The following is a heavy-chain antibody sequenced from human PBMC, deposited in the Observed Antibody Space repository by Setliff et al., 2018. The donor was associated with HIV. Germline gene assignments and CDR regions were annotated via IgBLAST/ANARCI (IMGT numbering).Heavy chain of an antibody. V-gene: IGHV4-39*07. CDR1: GGSISSSSYY. CDR2: IYYSGST. CDR3: ARDLGYCSGGSCYWYH. J-gene: IGHJ4*02. D-gene: IGHD2-15*01. Sequence: SETLSLTCTVSGGSISSSSYYWGWIRQPPGKGLEWIGSIYYSGSTFYNPSLKSRVSISLDMSKNLFSLNLTSVTAADTAVYYCARDLGYCSGGSCYWYHWGQGTLVTAPQ.